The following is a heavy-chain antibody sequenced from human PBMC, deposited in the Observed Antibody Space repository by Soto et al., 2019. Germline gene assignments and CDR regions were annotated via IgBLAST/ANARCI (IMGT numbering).Heavy chain of an antibody. J-gene: IGHJ6*02. CDR2: IWYDGSIK. CDR3: AGIDCTGDNCNPYYHYGMDV. Sequence: ESGGGVVQPGRSLRLSCAASGFTFHTYGMHWVRQIPGKGLQWVAIIWYDGSIKYYADSVRGRFTISRDNSKNTLYLEMNSLRDEDTAVYYCAGIDCTGDNCNPYYHYGMDVWGQGTTVTVSS. D-gene: IGHD2-8*02. V-gene: IGHV3-33*01. CDR1: GFTFHTYG.